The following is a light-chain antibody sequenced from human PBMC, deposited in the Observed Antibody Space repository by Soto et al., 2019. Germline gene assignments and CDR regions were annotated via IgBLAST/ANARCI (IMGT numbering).Light chain of an antibody. J-gene: IGKJ1*01. CDR1: QSINNR. Sequence: DIQMTQSPSTLSASVGDRVTITCRASQSINNRLAWYQLKPGKAPKLLIYHASTLQSGVPSGFSGSGSGTEYTLTISSLQPDDFATYYCQQYASYSPTFGQGTKVDI. V-gene: IGKV1-5*01. CDR2: HAS. CDR3: QQYASYSPT.